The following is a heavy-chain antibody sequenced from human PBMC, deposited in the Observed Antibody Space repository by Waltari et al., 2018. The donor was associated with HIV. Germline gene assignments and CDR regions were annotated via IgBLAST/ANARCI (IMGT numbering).Heavy chain of an antibody. J-gene: IGHJ5*02. Sequence: QVQLQQWGAGLLKPSETLSLTCAVYGGSFSGYYWSWIRQPPGKGLEWIGEINHSGSTNYNPSLKSRVTISVDTSKNQFSLKLSSVTAADTAVYYCARLGEQQLVLHNWFDPWGQGTLVTVSS. D-gene: IGHD6-13*01. V-gene: IGHV4-34*01. CDR1: GGSFSGYY. CDR2: INHSGST. CDR3: ARLGEQQLVLHNWFDP.